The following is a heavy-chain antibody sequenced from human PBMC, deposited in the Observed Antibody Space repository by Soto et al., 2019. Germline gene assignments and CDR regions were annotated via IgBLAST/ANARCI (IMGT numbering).Heavy chain of an antibody. CDR2: ISGSGGST. J-gene: IGHJ3*02. D-gene: IGHD6-13*01. CDR3: AKVPHAAAGLPDAFDI. V-gene: IGHV3-23*01. CDR1: GFTFSSYA. Sequence: GGSLRLSCAASGFTFSSYAMSWVRQAPGKGLEWVSAISGSGGSTYYADSVKGRFTISRDNSKNTLYLQMNSLRAEDTAVYYCAKVPHAAAGLPDAFDIWGQGTMVTVSS.